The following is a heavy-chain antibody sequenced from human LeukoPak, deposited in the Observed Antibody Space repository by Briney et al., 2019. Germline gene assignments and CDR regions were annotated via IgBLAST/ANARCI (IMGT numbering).Heavy chain of an antibody. CDR2: IIPIFGTA. D-gene: IGHD3-10*01. CDR1: GGTFSSYA. J-gene: IGHJ4*02. Sequence: SVKVSCKASGGTFSSYAISWVRQAPGQGLEWMGGIIPIFGTANYAQKFQGRVTITADESTSTAYMELSSLRSEDTAVYYCARVPVTMVRGVIPFDYWGQGTLVTVSS. CDR3: ARVPVTMVRGVIPFDY. V-gene: IGHV1-69*13.